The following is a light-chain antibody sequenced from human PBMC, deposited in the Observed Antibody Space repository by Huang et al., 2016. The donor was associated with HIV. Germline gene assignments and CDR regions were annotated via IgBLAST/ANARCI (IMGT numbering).Light chain of an antibody. V-gene: IGKV3-15*01. Sequence: EMVMTQSPATLSVSPGERATLSCRASQSISINLAWYQKKPGQAPRLLSYGASTRATGFPARFSGSGSGTEFTLTISSLQSEDFAVYYCQQYNNWPQTFGQGTKLEIK. CDR2: GAS. CDR3: QQYNNWPQT. CDR1: QSISIN. J-gene: IGKJ2*01.